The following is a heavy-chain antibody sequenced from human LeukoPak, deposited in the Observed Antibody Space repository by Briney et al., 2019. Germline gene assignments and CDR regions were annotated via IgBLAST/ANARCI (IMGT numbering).Heavy chain of an antibody. D-gene: IGHD6-19*01. J-gene: IGHJ4*02. V-gene: IGHV1-18*01. CDR2: ISPYNGNT. CDR3: ARAGSGSGWYFDY. Sequence: ASVKVSCKPSGYTSVGITLVRQAPGQGLEWMGWISPYNGNTRYVQKLQGRVTMTTDTSTSTAYMELRSLRFDDTAVYYCARAGSGSGWYFDYWGQGTLVTVSS. CDR1: GYTSVG.